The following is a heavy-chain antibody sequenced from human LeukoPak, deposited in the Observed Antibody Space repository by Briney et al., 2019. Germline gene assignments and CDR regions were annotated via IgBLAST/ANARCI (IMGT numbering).Heavy chain of an antibody. CDR2: IKQDGSEK. J-gene: IGHJ6*02. V-gene: IGHV3-7*03. CDR1: GFTFRNYW. Sequence: GGSLRLSCIASGFTFRNYWMSWVRQAPGKGPEWVANIKQDGSEKHYVDSVRDRFTVSRDNGKNSLFLQMNSLRLEDAAVYYCARQNDCGMDVWGQGTTVIVS. CDR3: ARQNDCGMDV.